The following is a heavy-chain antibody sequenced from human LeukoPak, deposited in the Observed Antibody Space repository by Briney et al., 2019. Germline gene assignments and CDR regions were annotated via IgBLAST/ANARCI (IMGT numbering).Heavy chain of an antibody. Sequence: PGGSLRLSCAASGFTFGNAWMSWVRQAPGKGLEWVGRIKSKTYGGTTDYAAPVKGRFTISRDDSKNTLYLQMNSLKTEDTAVYYCTTSPVGATKLGYWGQGTLVTVSS. CDR3: TTSPVGATKLGY. V-gene: IGHV3-15*01. CDR2: IKSKTYGGTT. CDR1: GFTFGNAW. D-gene: IGHD1-26*01. J-gene: IGHJ4*02.